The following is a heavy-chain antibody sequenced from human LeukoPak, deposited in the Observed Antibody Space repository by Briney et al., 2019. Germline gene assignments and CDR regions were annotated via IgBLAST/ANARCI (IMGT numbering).Heavy chain of an antibody. D-gene: IGHD3-10*01. Sequence: PGGSLRLSCAASGFIFSNYVMSWVRQAPGKGLEWVSDISGSGGKTYYADSVKGRFTMSRDNSKNTLYLQMNSLRAEDTAVYYCARDKGSYLWFGDGDGSSDYWGQGTLVTVSS. J-gene: IGHJ4*02. CDR3: ARDKGSYLWFGDGDGSSDY. CDR2: ISGSGGKT. V-gene: IGHV3-23*01. CDR1: GFIFSNYV.